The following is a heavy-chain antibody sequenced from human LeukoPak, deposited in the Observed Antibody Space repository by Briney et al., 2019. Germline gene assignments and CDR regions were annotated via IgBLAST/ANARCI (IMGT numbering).Heavy chain of an antibody. J-gene: IGHJ5*02. CDR2: INPNSGGT. D-gene: IGHD1-7*01. V-gene: IGHV1-2*02. CDR3: ARVGYNWNYRLFGDNWFDP. Sequence: GASVKVSCKASGYTFTGYYMHWVRQAPGQGLEWMGWINPNSGGTNYAQKFQGRVTVTRDTSISTAYMELSRLRSDDTAVYYCARVGYNWNYRLFGDNWFDPWGQGTLVTVSS. CDR1: GYTFTGYY.